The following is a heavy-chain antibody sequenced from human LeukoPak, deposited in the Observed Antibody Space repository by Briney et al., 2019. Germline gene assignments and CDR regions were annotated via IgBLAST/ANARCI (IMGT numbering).Heavy chain of an antibody. D-gene: IGHD3-22*01. CDR3: AKGDYDSIQQTYYFDY. Sequence: PGGSLRLSCAASGFTFSSYAMSWVRQAPGKGLEWVSAISGSGGSTYYADSVKGRFTISRDNSKNTLYLQMNSLRAEDTAVYYCAKGDYDSIQQTYYFDYWGQGTLVTVSS. V-gene: IGHV3-23*01. CDR2: ISGSGGST. CDR1: GFTFSSYA. J-gene: IGHJ4*02.